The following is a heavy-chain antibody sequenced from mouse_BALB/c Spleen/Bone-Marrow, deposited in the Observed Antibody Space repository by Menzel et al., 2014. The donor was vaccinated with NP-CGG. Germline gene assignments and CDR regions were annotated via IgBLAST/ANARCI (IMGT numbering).Heavy chain of an antibody. CDR1: GFTFSSYT. V-gene: IGHV5-6-4*01. Sequence: EVKLEESGGGLVQPGGSLKLSCAASGFTFSSYTMSWVRQTPEKRLEWVATISSGGSYTYYPDSVKGRFTISRDNAKNTLYLQMSSLKSEDTAMYYCTRDPGRGRYFDVWGAGTTVTVSS. D-gene: IGHD3-3*01. CDR3: TRDPGRGRYFDV. CDR2: ISSGGSYT. J-gene: IGHJ1*01.